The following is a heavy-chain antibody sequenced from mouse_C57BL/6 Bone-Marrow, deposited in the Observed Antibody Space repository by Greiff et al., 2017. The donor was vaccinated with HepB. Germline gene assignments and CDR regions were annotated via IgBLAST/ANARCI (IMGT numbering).Heavy chain of an antibody. Sequence: VQLQQPGAELVKPGASVKMSCKASGYTFTSYWITWVKQRPGQGLEWIGDIYPGSGSTNYNEKFKSKATLTVDTSSSTAYMQLSSLTSEDSAVYYCAREGNLLLRFYYAMDYWGQGTSVTVSS. J-gene: IGHJ4*01. CDR3: AREGNLLLRFYYAMDY. CDR2: IYPGSGST. V-gene: IGHV1-55*01. CDR1: GYTFTSYW. D-gene: IGHD1-1*01.